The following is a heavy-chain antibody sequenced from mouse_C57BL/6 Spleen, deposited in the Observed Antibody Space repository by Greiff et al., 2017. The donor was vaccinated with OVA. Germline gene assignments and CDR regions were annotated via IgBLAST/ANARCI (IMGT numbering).Heavy chain of an antibody. V-gene: IGHV5-6*02. Sequence: EVMLVESGGDLVKPGGSLKLSCAASGFTFSSYGMSWVRQTPDKRLEWVATISSGGSYTYYPDSVKGRFTISRDNAKNTLYLQMSSLKSEDTAMYYCARRGITTVVATDAMDYWGQGTSVTVSS. D-gene: IGHD1-1*01. CDR3: ARRGITTVVATDAMDY. CDR2: ISSGGSYT. CDR1: GFTFSSYG. J-gene: IGHJ4*01.